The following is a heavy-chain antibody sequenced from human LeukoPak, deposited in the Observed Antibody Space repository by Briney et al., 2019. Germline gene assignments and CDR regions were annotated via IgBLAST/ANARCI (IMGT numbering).Heavy chain of an antibody. V-gene: IGHV3-53*01. J-gene: IGHJ4*02. CDR2: IYSGGST. CDR1: GFIVSNNY. D-gene: IGHD5-24*01. CDR3: AREQMTTVTGTFDY. Sequence: GGSLRLSCAASGFIVSNNYMSWVRQAPGKGLEWVSVIYSGGSTHYADSVKGRFTISRDHSKNTLYLQMNSLRDEDTAVYYCAREQMTTVTGTFDYWGQGTLVTVSS.